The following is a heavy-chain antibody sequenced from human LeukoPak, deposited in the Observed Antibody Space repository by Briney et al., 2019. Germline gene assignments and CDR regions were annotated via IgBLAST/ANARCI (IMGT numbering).Heavy chain of an antibody. Sequence: SETLSLTCAVYGGSFSGYYWSWIRQPPGKGLEWIGYIYYSGSTYYNPSLKSRVTISVDTSKNQFSLKLSSVTAADTAVYYCARVRNSYGYGYWGQGTLVTVSS. J-gene: IGHJ4*02. CDR1: GGSFSGYY. D-gene: IGHD5-18*01. V-gene: IGHV4-30-4*01. CDR3: ARVRNSYGYGY. CDR2: IYYSGST.